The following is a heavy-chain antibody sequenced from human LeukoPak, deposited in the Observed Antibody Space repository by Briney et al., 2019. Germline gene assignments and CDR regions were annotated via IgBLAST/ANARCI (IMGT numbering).Heavy chain of an antibody. D-gene: IGHD3-10*01. V-gene: IGHV1-18*01. CDR3: ARDPMVRGVIPYYFDY. Sequence: ASVKVSCKASGYTFTSYGISWVRQAPGQGLEWMGWISAYNGNTNYAQNLQGRVTMTTDTSTSTAYMELRSLRSDDTAAYYCARDPMVRGVIPYYFDYWGQGTLVTVSS. CDR1: GYTFTSYG. J-gene: IGHJ4*02. CDR2: ISAYNGNT.